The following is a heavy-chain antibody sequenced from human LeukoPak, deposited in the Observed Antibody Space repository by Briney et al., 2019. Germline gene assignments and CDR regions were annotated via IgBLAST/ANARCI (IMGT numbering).Heavy chain of an antibody. CDR1: GFTFSNAW. Sequence: GGSLRLSCAASGFTFSNAWISWVRQAPGKGLEWIGRIKSKTDGGTTDYAASVKGRFTISRDDSKNTLYLQMNSLKTEDTAVYYCTRLEDVVVVGAHDYWGQGTLVTVSS. CDR2: IKSKTDGGTT. CDR3: TRLEDVVVVGAHDY. D-gene: IGHD2-15*01. J-gene: IGHJ4*02. V-gene: IGHV3-15*01.